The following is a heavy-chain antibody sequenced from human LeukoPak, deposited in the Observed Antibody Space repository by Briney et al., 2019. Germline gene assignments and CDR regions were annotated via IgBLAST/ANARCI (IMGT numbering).Heavy chain of an antibody. CDR1: GYTFTSYG. D-gene: IGHD3-10*01. CDR2: ISAYNGNT. V-gene: IGHV1-18*01. CDR3: ARDLGYYGSGSYYNN. Sequence: VKLFCRASGYTFTSYGISWVRQAPGQGLEWMVWISAYNGNTNHAQKLQGRVTMTTDTSTSTAYMELRSLRADDTAVYYCARDLGYYGSGSYYNNWGQGTLVTVSS. J-gene: IGHJ4*02.